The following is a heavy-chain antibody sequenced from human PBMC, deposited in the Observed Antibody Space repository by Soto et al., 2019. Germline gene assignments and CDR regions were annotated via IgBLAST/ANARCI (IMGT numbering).Heavy chain of an antibody. J-gene: IGHJ4*01. CDR3: AREDPFDLLYFSGGSCYSGFFDY. CDR1: GYTFTSYG. Sequence: ASVKVSCKASGYTFTSYGISWVRQAPGQGLEWMGWISAYNGNTNYAQKLQGRVTMTTDTSTSTAYMELRSLRSDDTAVYYCAREDPFDLLYFSGGSCYSGFFDYRSQRTPVPVS. CDR2: ISAYNGNT. V-gene: IGHV1-18*01. D-gene: IGHD2-15*01.